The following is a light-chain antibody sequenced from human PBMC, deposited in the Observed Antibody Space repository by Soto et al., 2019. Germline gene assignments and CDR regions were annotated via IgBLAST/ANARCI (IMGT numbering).Light chain of an antibody. CDR3: QQCHNWPPYT. CDR1: QSATSSF. V-gene: IGKV3-20*01. CDR2: GAF. J-gene: IGKJ2*01. Sequence: EIVLTQSPGTLSLSPGERATLSCRASQSATSSFLAWYQQKPGQAPRLLIYGAFSRATGIPDRFGGSGSGTDFTLTINSLQSEDFAVYYCQQCHNWPPYTFGQGTKVDIK.